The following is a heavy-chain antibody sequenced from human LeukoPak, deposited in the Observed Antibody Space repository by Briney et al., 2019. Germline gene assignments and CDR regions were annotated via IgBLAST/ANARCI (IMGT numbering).Heavy chain of an antibody. J-gene: IGHJ6*02. D-gene: IGHD4-17*01. CDR1: GFTFSSYG. V-gene: IGHV3-30*18. Sequence: QPGGSLRLSCAASGFTFSSYGMHWVRQAPGKGLEWVAVISYDGSNKYYADSVKGRFTISRDNSKNTLYLQMNSLRAEDTAVYYCAKLSHDYGDYVYYYYYGMDVWGQGTTVTVSS. CDR3: AKLSHDYGDYVYYYYYGMDV. CDR2: ISYDGSNK.